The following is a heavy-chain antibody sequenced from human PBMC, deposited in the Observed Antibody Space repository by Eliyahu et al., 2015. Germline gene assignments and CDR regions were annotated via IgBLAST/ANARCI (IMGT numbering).Heavy chain of an antibody. CDR2: VYSGGST. D-gene: IGHD4-23*01. CDR3: ARASLYGGAFDY. V-gene: IGHV3-53*01. Sequence: EVQLVESGGGLIQPGGSLRLSCAASGFSVNNNYMXWVRQAPGKGLEWVSVVYSGGSTYYADSVKGRFTISRDSSKNTLYLQMNSLRAEDTAVYYCARASLYGGAFDYWGQGTLATVSS. J-gene: IGHJ4*02. CDR1: GFSVNNNY.